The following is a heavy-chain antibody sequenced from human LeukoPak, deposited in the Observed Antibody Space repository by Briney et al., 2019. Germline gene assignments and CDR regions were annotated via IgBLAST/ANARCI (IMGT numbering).Heavy chain of an antibody. CDR1: GYTFTSYG. CDR2: INTGKGNT. D-gene: IGHD2/OR15-2a*01. CDR3: ARIYEKRYYFDY. Sequence: ASVKVSCKASGYTFTSYGISWVRQAPGQGLEWMGWINTGKGNTEYSQRFQDRVTITRDTSATTAYMELSSLRFEDTAVYYCARIYEKRYYFDYWGQGTLVTVSS. V-gene: IGHV1-3*04. J-gene: IGHJ4*02.